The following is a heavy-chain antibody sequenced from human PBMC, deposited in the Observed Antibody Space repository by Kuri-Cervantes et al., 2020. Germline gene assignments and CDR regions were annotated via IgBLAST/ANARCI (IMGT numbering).Heavy chain of an antibody. J-gene: IGHJ4*02. CDR2: FDPEDGET. CDR3: ARDLCSGGSCYFSYFDY. CDR1: GYTLTELS. V-gene: IGHV1-24*01. Sequence: ASVKVSCKVSGYTLTELSMRWVRQAPGKGLEWMGGFDPEDGETIYAQKFQGRVTITADESTSTAYMELSSLRSEDTAVYYCARDLCSGGSCYFSYFDYWGQGTLVTVSS. D-gene: IGHD2-15*01.